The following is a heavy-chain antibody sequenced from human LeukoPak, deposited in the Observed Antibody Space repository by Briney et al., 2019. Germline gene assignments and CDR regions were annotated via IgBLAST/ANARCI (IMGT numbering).Heavy chain of an antibody. D-gene: IGHD3-22*01. V-gene: IGHV4-30-2*01. Sequence: PSQTLSLTCAVSGGSISSGGYSWSWIRQPPGKGLEWIGYIYHSGSTYYNPSLKSRVTISVDRSKNQFSLKLSSVTAADTAVYYCARLSGRLYDSSGYYPDWVDYWGQGTLVTVSS. CDR3: ARLSGRLYDSSGYYPDWVDY. CDR2: IYHSGST. CDR1: GGSISSGGYS. J-gene: IGHJ4*02.